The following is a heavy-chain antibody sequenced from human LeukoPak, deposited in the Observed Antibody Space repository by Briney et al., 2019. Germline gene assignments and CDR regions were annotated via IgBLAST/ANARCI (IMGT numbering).Heavy chain of an antibody. D-gene: IGHD3-10*01. CDR3: AKEGWFGELTLGDYFDY. CDR1: GFTFSSYW. V-gene: IGHV3-7*03. CDR2: IKQDGSEK. Sequence: GGSLRLSCAASGFTFSSYWMSWVRQAPGKGLEWVANIKQDGSEKYYVDSVKGRFTISRDNAKNTLYLQMNSLRAEDTAVYYCAKEGWFGELTLGDYFDYWGQGTLVTVSS. J-gene: IGHJ4*02.